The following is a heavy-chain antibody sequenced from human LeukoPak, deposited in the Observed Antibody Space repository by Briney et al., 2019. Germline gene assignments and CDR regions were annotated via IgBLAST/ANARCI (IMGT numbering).Heavy chain of an antibody. CDR1: GCSISSYY. D-gene: IGHD3-9*01. Sequence: SETLSLTCTVSGCSISSYYWSWIRQPPGKGLEWIGYIYYSGSTNYNPSLKSRVTISVDTSKNQFSLKLSSVTAADTAVYYCARVAGSNVLRYFDWLFLGAFDIWGQGTMVTVSS. CDR2: IYYSGST. V-gene: IGHV4-59*01. CDR3: ARVAGSNVLRYFDWLFLGAFDI. J-gene: IGHJ3*02.